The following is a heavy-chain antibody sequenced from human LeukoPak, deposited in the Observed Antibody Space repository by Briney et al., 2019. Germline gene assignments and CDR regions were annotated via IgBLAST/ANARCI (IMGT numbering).Heavy chain of an antibody. Sequence: PGGSLRLSCAASGFTVSSNYMSWVRQAPGKGLEWVSVIYSGGSTYYADSVKGRFTISRDNSKNTLYLQMNSLRAEDTAVYYCAREPGVVRGVYGMDVWGQGTTVTVSS. V-gene: IGHV3-53*01. CDR3: AREPGVVRGVYGMDV. D-gene: IGHD3-10*01. J-gene: IGHJ6*02. CDR1: GFTVSSNY. CDR2: IYSGGST.